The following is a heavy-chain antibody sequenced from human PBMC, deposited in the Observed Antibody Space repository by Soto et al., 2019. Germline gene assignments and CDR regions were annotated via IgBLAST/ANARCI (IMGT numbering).Heavy chain of an antibody. V-gene: IGHV4-30-2*01. CDR3: ARERGGYGLFDS. CDR2: IYPSGMP. CDR1: GGSISNAAYS. D-gene: IGHD5-18*01. Sequence: QLQLQESGSGLVKPSHTLSPTCTVSGGSISNAAYSWSWIRQPPGKGLEWIGYIYPSGMPFSNPSLRSRVTISIDRSNHQFALKLKSVTAADTAVYYCARERGGYGLFDSWGQGTLVTVSS. J-gene: IGHJ4*02.